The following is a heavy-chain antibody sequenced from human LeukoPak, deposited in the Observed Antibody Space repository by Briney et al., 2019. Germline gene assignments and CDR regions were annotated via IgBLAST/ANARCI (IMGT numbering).Heavy chain of an antibody. D-gene: IGHD3-22*01. CDR2: ISFDGRNT. CDR3: TRGPATDYYDTSGYCDY. CDR1: GFTLSNYA. V-gene: IGHV3-30*04. J-gene: IGHJ4*02. Sequence: GGSLRLSCAASGFTLSNYAMHWVRQAPGKGLEWVTNISFDGRNTHYVDSVKGRFTISRDNSKNTLYLQMSSPRPEDTAVYYCTRGPATDYYDTSGYCDYWGQGTLVTVSS.